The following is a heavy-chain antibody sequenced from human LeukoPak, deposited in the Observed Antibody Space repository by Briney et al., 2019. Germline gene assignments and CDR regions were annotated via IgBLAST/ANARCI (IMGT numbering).Heavy chain of an antibody. V-gene: IGHV3-13*01. D-gene: IGHD3-16*02. CDR1: GFTFSSYD. Sequence: PGGSLRLSCAASGFTFSSYDMHWVRQATGKGLEWVSAIGTAGDTYYPGSVKGRFTISRENAKNSLYLQMNCLRAEDTAVYYCAKGEKTRPFGGVIDYWGQGTLVTVSS. J-gene: IGHJ4*02. CDR3: AKGEKTRPFGGVIDY. CDR2: IGTAGDT.